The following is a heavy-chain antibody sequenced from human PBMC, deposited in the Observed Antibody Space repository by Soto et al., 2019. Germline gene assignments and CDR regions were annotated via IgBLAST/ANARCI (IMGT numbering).Heavy chain of an antibody. V-gene: IGHV1-46*01. CDR2: INPSGGST. Sequence: GESLKISCKVSGYSFTSYWIGWVRQAPGQGLEWMGIINPSGGSTSYAQKFQGRVTMTRDTSTSTVYMELSSLRSEDTAVYYCARENYYGSGSYYMFLGYYYYGMDVWGQGTTVTVSS. J-gene: IGHJ6*02. CDR3: ARENYYGSGSYYMFLGYYYYGMDV. CDR1: GYSFTSYW. D-gene: IGHD3-10*01.